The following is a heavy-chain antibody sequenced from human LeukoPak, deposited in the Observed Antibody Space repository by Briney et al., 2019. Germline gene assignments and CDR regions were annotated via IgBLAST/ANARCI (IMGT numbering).Heavy chain of an antibody. D-gene: IGHD1-26*01. V-gene: IGHV1-2*02. Sequence: ASVKVSCKASGYTFTGYYMRWVRQAPGQGLGWMGWINPNSGGTNYAQQFQGRVTMTRDTSISTAYMELSRLRSDDTAVYYCASGPLVGAMDYWGQGTLVTVSS. CDR2: INPNSGGT. J-gene: IGHJ4*02. CDR1: GYTFTGYY. CDR3: ASGPLVGAMDY.